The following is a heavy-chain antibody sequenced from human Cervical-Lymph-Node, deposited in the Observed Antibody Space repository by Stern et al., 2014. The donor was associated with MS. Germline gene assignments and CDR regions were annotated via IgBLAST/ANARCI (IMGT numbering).Heavy chain of an antibody. CDR1: GFTFSSYG. J-gene: IGHJ4*02. Sequence: VQLVESGGGVVQPGRSLRLSCAGSGFTFSSYGMHWVRQAPGKGLEWVALISHDGSKKYYLDSVKGRFTISRDNSKNTMYVHMNSLRDEDTAVYYCAKDRGSGWSLDNGGQGTLVMVS. V-gene: IGHV3-30*18. CDR3: AKDRGSGWSLDN. D-gene: IGHD6-19*01. CDR2: ISHDGSKK.